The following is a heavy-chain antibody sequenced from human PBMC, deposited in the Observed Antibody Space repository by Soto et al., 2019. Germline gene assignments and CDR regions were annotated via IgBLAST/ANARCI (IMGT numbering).Heavy chain of an antibody. Sequence: ASVKVSCKASGYTFTSYGISWVRQAPGQGLEWMGWISAYNGNTNYAQKLQGRVTMTTDTSTSTAYMELRSLRSDDTAVYYCARSPLPFMVRGADWYFDLWGRGTLVTVSS. J-gene: IGHJ2*01. CDR1: GYTFTSYG. D-gene: IGHD3-10*01. CDR3: ARSPLPFMVRGADWYFDL. CDR2: ISAYNGNT. V-gene: IGHV1-18*01.